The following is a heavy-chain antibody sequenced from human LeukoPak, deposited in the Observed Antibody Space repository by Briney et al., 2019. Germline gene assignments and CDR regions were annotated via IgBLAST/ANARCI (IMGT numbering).Heavy chain of an antibody. V-gene: IGHV1-18*01. J-gene: IGHJ5*02. CDR2: ISIYNGNT. Sequence: ASVKVSCKXSGYTFTNYGISWVRQAPGQGLEWMAWISIYNGNTDYAQKLRGRVTMTTDTSTSTAYMELRSLRSDDTAVYYCARITYDFWSGYYMPDDPWGQGTLVTVSS. D-gene: IGHD3-3*01. CDR3: ARITYDFWSGYYMPDDP. CDR1: GYTFTNYG.